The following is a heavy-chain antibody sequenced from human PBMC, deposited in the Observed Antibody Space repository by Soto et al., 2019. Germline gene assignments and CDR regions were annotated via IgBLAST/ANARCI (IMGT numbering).Heavy chain of an antibody. CDR2: INHSGST. Sequence: SETLSLTCAVYGGSFSGYYWSWIRQPPGKGLEWIGEINHSGSTNYNPSLKSRVTISVDTSKNQFSLKLSSVTAADTAVYYCASYEYRSSLYGMDVWGEGTTVTVSS. CDR3: ASYEYRSSLYGMDV. CDR1: GGSFSGYY. J-gene: IGHJ6*04. V-gene: IGHV4-34*01. D-gene: IGHD6-6*01.